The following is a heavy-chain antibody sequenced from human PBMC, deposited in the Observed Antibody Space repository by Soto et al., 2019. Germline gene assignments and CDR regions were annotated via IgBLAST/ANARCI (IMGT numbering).Heavy chain of an antibody. CDR2: INHSGST. J-gene: IGHJ6*02. D-gene: IGHD3-22*01. Sequence: QVQLQQWGAGLLKPSETLSLTCAVYGESFSGYYWSWIRQPPGKGPEWIGEINHSGSTNYNPSLMSRVTITVDTSKNQFSLKLSSVTAADTAVYYCARDTQYYDSSGYNFYYYGMDVWGQGTTVTVSS. CDR1: GESFSGYY. CDR3: ARDTQYYDSSGYNFYYYGMDV. V-gene: IGHV4-34*01.